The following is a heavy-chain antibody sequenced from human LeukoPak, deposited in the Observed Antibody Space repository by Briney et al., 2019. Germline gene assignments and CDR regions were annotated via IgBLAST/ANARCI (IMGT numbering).Heavy chain of an antibody. CDR3: AKERFRDSGYDSSFEY. J-gene: IGHJ4*02. V-gene: IGHV3-43*02. Sequence: PGGSLRLSCAASGFSFDDYGMHWVRQAPGKGLEWVSLISGDGVNTFYADSVKGRFTISRDNSKNSLYMQVNSLRTEDTALYYCAKERFRDSGYDSSFEYWGQGTLVIVSS. CDR2: ISGDGVNT. D-gene: IGHD5-12*01. CDR1: GFSFDDYG.